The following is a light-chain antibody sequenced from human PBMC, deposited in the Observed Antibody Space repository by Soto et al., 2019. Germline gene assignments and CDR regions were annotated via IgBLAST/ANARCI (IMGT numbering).Light chain of an antibody. CDR1: QDVGKW. CDR3: QQDNSFPIT. CDR2: GAS. V-gene: IGKV1-12*01. J-gene: IGKJ5*01. Sequence: DIQMTQSPPSVSGSVGDRSTITXRASQDVGKWLAWYQKKTGKAPTLLIHGASSLQSGVPPRYSGIGYGTDFTLTISSLQPEEVATYDCQQDNSFPITFGQGTRLEIK.